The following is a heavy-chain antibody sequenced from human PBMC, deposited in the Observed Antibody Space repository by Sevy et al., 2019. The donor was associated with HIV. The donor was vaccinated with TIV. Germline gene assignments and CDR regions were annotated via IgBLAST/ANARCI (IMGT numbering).Heavy chain of an antibody. V-gene: IGHV3-23*01. CDR1: GFTFSTYT. J-gene: IGHJ6*02. CDR2: ISGIAGST. CDR3: AKGDSTFYGMDV. Sequence: GGSLRLSRAASGFTFSTYTMTWVRQAPGKGLEWVSAISGIAGSTYYADSVKGRFTISRDNSKNKLYLQMNSLRVEDTAVYYCAKGDSTFYGMDVWGQGTTVTVSS. D-gene: IGHD6-13*01.